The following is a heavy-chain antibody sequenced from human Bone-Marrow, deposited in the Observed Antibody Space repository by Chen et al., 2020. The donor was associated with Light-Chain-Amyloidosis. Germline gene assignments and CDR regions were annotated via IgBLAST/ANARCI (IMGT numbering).Heavy chain of an antibody. CDR1: GFNFSRYW. CDR2: INDDGGST. CDR3: ARDRNGYNSGVDY. V-gene: IGHV3-74*01. D-gene: IGHD5-12*01. J-gene: IGHJ4*02. Sequence: EVQLVEPGGGLVQPGGSLSLSGEASGFNFSRYWMNWVRQAPGKGLAWVSRINDDGGSTTAADSVRGRFTISRDNAKNTLYLQMNSLRPEDTAVYYCARDRNGYNSGVDYWGQGTLVTVSA.